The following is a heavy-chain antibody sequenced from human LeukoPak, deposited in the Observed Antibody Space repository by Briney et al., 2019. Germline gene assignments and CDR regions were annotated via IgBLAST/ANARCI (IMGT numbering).Heavy chain of an antibody. D-gene: IGHD3-10*01. Sequence: ASVKVSCKASGYTFTSYGISWVRQAPGQGLEWMGWINTYNGKTHYAQKLQGRVTMTTDTATSTAYMELSSLRSDDTAAYYCARDAPGLAYYYGLDVWGQGTTVTVSS. CDR1: GYTFTSYG. V-gene: IGHV1-18*01. J-gene: IGHJ6*02. CDR3: ARDAPGLAYYYGLDV. CDR2: INTYNGKT.